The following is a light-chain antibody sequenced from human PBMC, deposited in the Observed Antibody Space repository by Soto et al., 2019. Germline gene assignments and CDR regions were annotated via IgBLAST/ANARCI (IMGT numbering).Light chain of an antibody. CDR2: LGS. V-gene: IGKV2-28*01. J-gene: IGKJ4*01. Sequence: DIVMTQSPLSLPVPPGGPASISCRSSPSLLHTDGYNYLDWYLQTQGQSPQLXSYLGSNRASGVPDRFSGSGSGTDFTLKISRVEAEDVAVYYCMQALQTPLTFGGGTKVDIK. CDR1: PSLLHTDGYNY. CDR3: MQALQTPLT.